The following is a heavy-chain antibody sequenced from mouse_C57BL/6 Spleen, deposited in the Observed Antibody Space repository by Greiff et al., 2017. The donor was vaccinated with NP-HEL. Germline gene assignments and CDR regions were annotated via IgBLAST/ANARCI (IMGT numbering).Heavy chain of an antibody. J-gene: IGHJ4*01. D-gene: IGHD2-3*01. V-gene: IGHV1-81*01. Sequence: VQLQQSGAELARPGASVKLSCKASGYTFTSYGISWVKQRTGQGLEWIGEIYPRSGNTYYNEKFKGKATLTADKSSSTAYMELRSLTSEDSAVYFCAREGGDDGYHYYYAMDYWGQGTSVTVSS. CDR3: AREGGDDGYHYYYAMDY. CDR1: GYTFTSYG. CDR2: IYPRSGNT.